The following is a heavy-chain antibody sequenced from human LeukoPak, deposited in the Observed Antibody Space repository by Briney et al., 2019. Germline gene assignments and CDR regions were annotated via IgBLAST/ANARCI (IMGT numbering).Heavy chain of an antibody. V-gene: IGHV3-11*05. CDR2: ISSGSTYT. CDR3: ARVGYSGYDIDY. Sequence: PGGSLRLSCEVSGFTFSDHYMSWIRQAPGKRLEWVSYISSGSTYTNYADSVEGRFTISRDNAKNSLYLQMNSLRAEDTAVYYCARVGYSGYDIDYWGQGTLVTVSS. CDR1: GFTFSDHY. J-gene: IGHJ4*02. D-gene: IGHD5-12*01.